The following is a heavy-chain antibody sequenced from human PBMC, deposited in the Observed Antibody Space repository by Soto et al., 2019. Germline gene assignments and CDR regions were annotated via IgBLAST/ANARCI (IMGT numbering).Heavy chain of an antibody. CDR2: IYYSGST. CDR1: GGSISSYY. V-gene: IGHV4-59*08. J-gene: IGHJ4*02. Sequence: SETLSLTCTVSGGSISSYYWSWIRQPPGKGLEWIGYIYYSGSTNYNPSLKSRVTMSVDTSKNHFSLKLSSVTAADTAVYYCARQGDTYYFDYWGQGTLVTVS. D-gene: IGHD5-18*01. CDR3: ARQGDTYYFDY.